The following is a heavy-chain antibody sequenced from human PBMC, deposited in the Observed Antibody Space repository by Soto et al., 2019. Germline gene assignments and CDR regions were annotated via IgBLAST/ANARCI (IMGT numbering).Heavy chain of an antibody. CDR3: ARSGTCSSTSCHTYYFDY. CDR1: GYTFTSYG. CDR2: ISAYNGNT. J-gene: IGHJ4*02. V-gene: IGHV1-18*01. D-gene: IGHD2-2*02. Sequence: ASVKVSCKASGYTFTSYGISWVRQAPGQGLEWMGWISAYNGNTNYAQKLQGRVTMTTDTSTSTAYMELRSLRSDDTAVYYCARSGTCSSTSCHTYYFDYWGQGTLVTVSS.